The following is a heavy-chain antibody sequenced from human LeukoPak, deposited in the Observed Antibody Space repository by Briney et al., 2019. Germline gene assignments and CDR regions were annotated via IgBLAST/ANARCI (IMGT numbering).Heavy chain of an antibody. CDR1: GGTFSSYA. D-gene: IGHD5-12*01. CDR2: IIPILGIA. V-gene: IGHV1-69*04. Sequence: SVKVSCKASGGTFSSYAISWVRQAPGQGLEWMGRIIPILGIANYAQKFQGRVTITADKSTSTAYMELSSLRSEDTAVYYCAYCNGYDLRWFDPWGQGTLVTVSS. CDR3: AYCNGYDLRWFDP. J-gene: IGHJ5*02.